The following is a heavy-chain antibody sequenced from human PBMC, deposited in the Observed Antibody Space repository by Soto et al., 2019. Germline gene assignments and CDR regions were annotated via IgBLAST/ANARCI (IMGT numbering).Heavy chain of an antibody. J-gene: IGHJ4*02. V-gene: IGHV3-23*01. D-gene: IGHD6-13*01. CDR3: AYSSTPYDY. Sequence: HPGGSLRLSCAASGFTFSSDWMHWVRQPPGKGLEWVSAISGSGGSTYYADSVKGRFTISRDNSKNTLYLQMNSLRAEDTAVYYCAYSSTPYDYWGQGTLVTVSS. CDR2: ISGSGGST. CDR1: GFTFSSDW.